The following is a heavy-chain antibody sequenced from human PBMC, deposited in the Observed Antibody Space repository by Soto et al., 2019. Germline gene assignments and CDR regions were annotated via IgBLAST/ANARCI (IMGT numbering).Heavy chain of an antibody. CDR1: GYTFTSYA. D-gene: IGHD3-10*01. V-gene: IGHV1-3*01. CDR3: ARDPSARYYYGSGTLDY. J-gene: IGHJ4*02. Sequence: QVQLVQSGAEVXKPGASVKVSCKASGYTFTSYAMHWVRQAPGXRLEXMGWINAGNGNTKYSQKFQGRVTITRDTSASTAYMEXXSLXSEDTAVYYCARDPSARYYYGSGTLDYWGQGTLVTVSS. CDR2: INAGNGNT.